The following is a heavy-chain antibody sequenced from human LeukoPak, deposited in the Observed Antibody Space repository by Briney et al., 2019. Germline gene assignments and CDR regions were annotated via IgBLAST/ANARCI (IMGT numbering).Heavy chain of an antibody. CDR1: GFTFSSYG. J-gene: IGHJ1*01. Sequence: PGGSLRLSCAASGFTFSSYGMHWVRQAPGKGLEWVPLIRYDGSNKYYADSVKGRFTISRDNSKNSLYLQMNSLRPEDTAVYYCAKTYCSSTSCSGYFQHWGQGTLVTVSS. D-gene: IGHD2-2*01. V-gene: IGHV3-30*02. CDR2: IRYDGSNK. CDR3: AKTYCSSTSCSGYFQH.